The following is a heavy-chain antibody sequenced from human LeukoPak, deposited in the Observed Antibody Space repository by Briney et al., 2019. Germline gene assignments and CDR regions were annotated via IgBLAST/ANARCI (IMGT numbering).Heavy chain of an antibody. Sequence: ASVKVSCKASGYTFTGYYMHWVRQAPGQGLEWMGWINPNSGGTNYAQKFQGRVTMTRDTSISTAYMELSRLRSDDTAVYYCARGRWVALGTVTAGFQHWGQGTLVTVSS. CDR2: INPNSGGT. CDR1: GYTFTGYY. D-gene: IGHD4-11*01. V-gene: IGHV1-2*02. J-gene: IGHJ1*01. CDR3: ARGRWVALGTVTAGFQH.